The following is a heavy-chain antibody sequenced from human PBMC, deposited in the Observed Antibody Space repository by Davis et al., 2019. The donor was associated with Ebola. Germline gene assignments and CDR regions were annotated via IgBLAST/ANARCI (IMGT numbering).Heavy chain of an antibody. CDR2: ITSGGGAT. V-gene: IGHV3-23*01. D-gene: IGHD5-12*01. CDR3: ATITPIDY. CDR1: GFTFSSYA. J-gene: IGHJ4*02. Sequence: PGGSLRLSCAASGFTFSSYAMSWVRQAPGKGLEWVSGITSGGGATYYADPVKGRFTISRDNAKNSLYLQMNSLRAEDTALYYCATITPIDYWGQGTLVTVSS.